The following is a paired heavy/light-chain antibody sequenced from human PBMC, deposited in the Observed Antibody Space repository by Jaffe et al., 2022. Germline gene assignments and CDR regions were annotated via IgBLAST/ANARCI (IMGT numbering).Heavy chain of an antibody. D-gene: IGHD4-4*01. CDR3: ARGHNYAYDY. CDR2: IYPNTAGT. Sequence: QVQLVQSGAEVREPGASMKVSCKASGYTFTDYYIHWVRQAPGQGLEWMGRIYPNTAGTDYAQKFQGRVTVTRDTSISTAYMELNNLRPDDTAVYYCARGHNYAYDYWGQGTLVTVSS. CDR1: GYTFTDYY. J-gene: IGHJ4*02. V-gene: IGHV1-2*06.
Light chain of an antibody. CDR3: ASYGGNNNYV. V-gene: IGLV2-8*01. CDR2: GVN. J-gene: IGLJ1*01. Sequence: QSALTQPPSASGSPGQSVTFSCTGTSSDIGGYNYVSWYQQHPGKAPKLMIYGVNKRPSGVPDRFSGSKSGSTASLTVSGLQAEDEADYYCASYGGNNNYVFGTGTKVTVL. CDR1: SSDIGGYNY.